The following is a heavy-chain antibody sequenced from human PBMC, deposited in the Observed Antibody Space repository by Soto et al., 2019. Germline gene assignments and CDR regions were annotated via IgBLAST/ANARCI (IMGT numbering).Heavy chain of an antibody. D-gene: IGHD3-22*01. CDR3: ARAPMVLTRSYFDS. CDR1: DGSISNFY. V-gene: IGHV4-59*01. Sequence: ETLSLTCTVSDGSISNFYWSWIRQPPGKGLEWIGYISSSGNTNYNPSLKSRVSISVDTSKNQFSLNLTSVTAADTAVYYCARAPMVLTRSYFDSWGQGTPVTVSS. CDR2: ISSSGNT. J-gene: IGHJ4*02.